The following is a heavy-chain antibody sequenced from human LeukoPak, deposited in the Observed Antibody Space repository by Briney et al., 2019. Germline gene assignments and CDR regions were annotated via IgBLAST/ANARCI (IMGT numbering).Heavy chain of an antibody. CDR2: IIPIFGKA. D-gene: IGHD3-10*01. CDR1: GGTFSSYA. Sequence: SVKVSCKASGGTFSSYAISWVRQAPGQGLEWMGGIIPIFGKANYAQKFQGRVTITADESTSTAYLDLSSLRSEDTAVYYCARDRGMVRGYYYYDMDVWGEGTTVTISS. CDR3: ARDRGMVRGYYYYDMDV. V-gene: IGHV1-69*13. J-gene: IGHJ6*03.